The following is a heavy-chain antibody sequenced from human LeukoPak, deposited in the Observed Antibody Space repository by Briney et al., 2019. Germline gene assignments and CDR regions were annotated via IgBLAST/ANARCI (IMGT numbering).Heavy chain of an antibody. J-gene: IGHJ4*02. V-gene: IGHV3-53*01. D-gene: IGHD6-6*01. CDR2: MYSGGTT. CDR3: ARARSSIAAYDY. Sequence: GGSLRLSCAASGFTVSSSYMSWVRQAPGKGLEWVSVMYSGGTTYYADSVKGRFTISRDNSKNTLYLQMNSLRAEDTAVYYCARARSSIAAYDYWGQGTLVTVSS. CDR1: GFTVSSSY.